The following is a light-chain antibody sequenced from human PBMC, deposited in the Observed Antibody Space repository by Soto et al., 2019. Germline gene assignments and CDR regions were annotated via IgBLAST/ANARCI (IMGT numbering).Light chain of an antibody. V-gene: IGKV1-5*01. J-gene: IGKJ4*01. CDR1: QSISNW. Sequence: DIQMTQSPSTLSASVGDRVTIACRASQSISNWLAWYQQKPGKAPKLLIYDASTLESGVPSRFSGSGSGTEFIFTISSQQPDDFATYYCQHSNVYTHFGGGTKVEIK. CDR2: DAS. CDR3: QHSNVYTH.